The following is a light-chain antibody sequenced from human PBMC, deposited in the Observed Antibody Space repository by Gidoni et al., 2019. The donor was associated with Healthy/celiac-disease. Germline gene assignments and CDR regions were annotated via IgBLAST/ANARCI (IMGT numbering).Light chain of an antibody. J-gene: IGKJ1*01. V-gene: IGKV2-28*01. CDR1: ESLLNSNGYNY. Sequence: NESLLNSNGYNYLDWYLQKPGQSPQLLIYLGSNRASGVPDRFSGSGSGTDFTLKISRVEAEDVGVYYCMQALQGTFGQGTKVEIK. CDR3: MQALQGT. CDR2: LGS.